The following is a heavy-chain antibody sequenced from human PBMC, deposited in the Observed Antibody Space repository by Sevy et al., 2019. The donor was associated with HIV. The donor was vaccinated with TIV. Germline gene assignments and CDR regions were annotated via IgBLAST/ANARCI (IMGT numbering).Heavy chain of an antibody. D-gene: IGHD2-2*01. J-gene: IGHJ3*02. CDR1: GGSFSGYY. V-gene: IGHV4-34*01. CDR2: INHSGST. Sequence: SETLSLTCAVYGGSFSGYYWSWIRQPPGKGLEWIGEINHSGSTNYNLSLKSRVTISVDTSKNQFSLKLSSVTAADTAVYYCARYCSSTSCSHAFDIWGQGTMVTVSS. CDR3: ARYCSSTSCSHAFDI.